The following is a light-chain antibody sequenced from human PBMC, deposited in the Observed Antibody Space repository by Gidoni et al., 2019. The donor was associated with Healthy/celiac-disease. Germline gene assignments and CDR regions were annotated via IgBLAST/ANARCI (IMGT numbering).Light chain of an antibody. V-gene: IGKV3-20*01. CDR3: QQYGSSPPIT. CDR2: GAS. Sequence: IVLTLSPGTLSSSPGYTATLSCRASLSVSSSYFAWYQQKPGQAPRLLLYGASSRATGIPDRCSGSGSGTDFTLTISRLEPEDFAVYYCQQYGSSPPITFGQGTRLEIK. J-gene: IGKJ5*01. CDR1: LSVSSSY.